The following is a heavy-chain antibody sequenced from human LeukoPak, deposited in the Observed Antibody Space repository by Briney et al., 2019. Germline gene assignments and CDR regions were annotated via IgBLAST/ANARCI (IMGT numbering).Heavy chain of an antibody. D-gene: IGHD3-10*01. J-gene: IGHJ4*02. CDR3: AKDHSYGSGSYLDY. CDR1: GFSLDDYA. Sequence: GRSLRLSCAASGFSLDDYAMHWVRQAPGKGLEWVAGISWSSGNIGYADSVKGRFTISRDNAKNSLYLQMNSLRAEDTALYYCAKDHSYGSGSYLDYWGQGTLVTVSS. CDR2: ISWSSGNI. V-gene: IGHV3-9*01.